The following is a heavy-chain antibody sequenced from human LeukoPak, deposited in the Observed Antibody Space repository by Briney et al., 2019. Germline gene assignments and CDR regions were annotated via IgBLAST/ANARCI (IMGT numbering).Heavy chain of an antibody. CDR1: GGSISSYY. J-gene: IGHJ4*02. V-gene: IGHV4-4*07. CDR2: IYTSGST. CDR3: ASSGYCSGGSCYYY. Sequence: SETLSLTCTVSGGSISSYYWSWIRQPAGKGLEWIGRIYTSGSTNYNPSLKSRATMSVDTSKNQFSLKLSSVTAADTAVYYCASSGYCSGGSCYYYWGQGTLVTVSS. D-gene: IGHD2-15*01.